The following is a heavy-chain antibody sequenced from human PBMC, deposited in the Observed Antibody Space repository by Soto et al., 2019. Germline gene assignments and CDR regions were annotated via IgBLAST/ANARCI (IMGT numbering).Heavy chain of an antibody. CDR1: GGSCSGFD. CDR2: INHSGST. J-gene: IGHJ6*04. Sequence: SETLCVRCAVEGGSCSGFDGSWIRQPPGKGLEWIGEINHSGSTKYIPSLKSRVTISVDTSKTQFSLKLSSVTAADTAVYYCARGRISDYGWRSARNPSDYRGNRTPVPVPP. V-gene: IGHV4-34*01. D-gene: IGHD3-16*01. CDR3: ARGRISDYGWRSARNPSDY.